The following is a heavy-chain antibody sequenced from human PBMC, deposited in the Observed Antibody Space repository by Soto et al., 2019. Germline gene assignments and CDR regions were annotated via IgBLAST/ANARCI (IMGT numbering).Heavy chain of an antibody. D-gene: IGHD3-10*01. J-gene: IGHJ4*02. V-gene: IGHV4-39*01. CDR3: ARHTQYARSGSYRFDY. CDR2: IYYSGST. CDR1: GGSISSSSYY. Sequence: SETLSLTCTVSGGSISSSSYYWGWIRQPPGKGLEWIGNIYYSGSTYYNPSLKSRVTISVDTSKNQLSLMLSSVTAADTAVYFCARHTQYARSGSYRFDYWGQGTLVTVS.